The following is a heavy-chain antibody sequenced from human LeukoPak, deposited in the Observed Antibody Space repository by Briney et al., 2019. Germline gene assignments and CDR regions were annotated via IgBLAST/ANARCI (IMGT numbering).Heavy chain of an antibody. Sequence: GSLRLSCAASGFTFSSYGMSWVRQAPGKGLEWVSAISGSGGSTYYADSVKGRFTISRDNSKNTLYLQMNSLRAEDTAVYYCAKDPGYSSSWYANFDYWGQGTLVTVSS. J-gene: IGHJ4*02. CDR1: GFTFSSYG. D-gene: IGHD6-13*01. V-gene: IGHV3-23*01. CDR2: ISGSGGST. CDR3: AKDPGYSSSWYANFDY.